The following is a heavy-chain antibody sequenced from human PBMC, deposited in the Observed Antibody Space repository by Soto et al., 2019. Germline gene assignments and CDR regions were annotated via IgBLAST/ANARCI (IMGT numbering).Heavy chain of an antibody. D-gene: IGHD6-19*01. V-gene: IGHV1-3*01. J-gene: IGHJ4*02. Sequence: ASVKVSCKASGYTFTSFAIHWVRQAPGQGLEWMGWINAGNGNIKHSQKFQHRVTITRDTSASTAYMELSSPRFEDTAVYYCARDGAVAGDSNFDYWGQGTLVTVSS. CDR3: ARDGAVAGDSNFDY. CDR2: INAGNGNI. CDR1: GYTFTSFA.